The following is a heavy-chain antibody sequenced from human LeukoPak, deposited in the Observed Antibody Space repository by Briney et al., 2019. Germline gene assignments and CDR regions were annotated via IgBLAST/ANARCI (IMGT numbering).Heavy chain of an antibody. Sequence: GGSLRLSCAASGFTFGRYSMNWVRQAPGKGLQWVSYIGGVSSTISYADSVKGRFTISRDNSKNTLYLQMNSLRAEDTAVYYCARDFSKSRKYFGELDYWGQGTLVTVSS. CDR2: IGGVSSTI. CDR1: GFTFGRYS. D-gene: IGHD3-10*01. CDR3: ARDFSKSRKYFGELDY. V-gene: IGHV3-48*01. J-gene: IGHJ4*02.